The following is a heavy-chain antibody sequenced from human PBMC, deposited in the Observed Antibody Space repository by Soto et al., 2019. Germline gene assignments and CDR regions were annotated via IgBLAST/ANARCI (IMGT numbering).Heavy chain of an antibody. CDR1: GGTFRSYA. CDR2: IIPIFGTG. Sequence: QVQLVQYGAELKKPGSSVKVSCKASGGTFRSYAISWVRQAPGQELEWRGGIIPIFGTGNYAQKLQGRVTITEEQSTSTAYMELSSLRSADTAVYYCARVLTRRGRQLWGQGTLVPVSS. V-gene: IGHV1-69*12. J-gene: IGHJ4*02. CDR3: ARVLTRRGRQL. D-gene: IGHD4-4*01.